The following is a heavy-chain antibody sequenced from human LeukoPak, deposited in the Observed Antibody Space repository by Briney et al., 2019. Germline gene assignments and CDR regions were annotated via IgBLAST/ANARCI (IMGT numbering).Heavy chain of an antibody. J-gene: IGHJ4*02. Sequence: GGSLRLSCETSGFSFSTYWMSWVRQAPGKGLEWVANIRQDGSEKYYVDSVKGRFTISRDIAKQSVFLQMNSLRVEDKALYYCARLSAMVRGPEDIFYFEYWGLGTLVTVSS. D-gene: IGHD3-10*01. CDR2: IRQDGSEK. CDR3: ARLSAMVRGPEDIFYFEY. CDR1: GFSFSTYW. V-gene: IGHV3-7*01.